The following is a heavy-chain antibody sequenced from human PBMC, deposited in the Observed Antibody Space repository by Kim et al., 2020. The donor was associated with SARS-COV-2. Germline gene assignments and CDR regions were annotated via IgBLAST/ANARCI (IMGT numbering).Heavy chain of an antibody. D-gene: IGHD3-10*01. J-gene: IGHJ3*02. CDR3: ARETPGIRGVACDI. CDR2: ITTSGNTV. CDR1: EFTLSSYE. Sequence: GGSLRLSCEASEFTLSSYEMNWVRQAPGKGLEWVSYITTSGNTVHYADSVRGRFTVSRDNAKNSLYLQMNSLRAEDTAVYYCARETPGIRGVACDIWGQGNMVTGSS. V-gene: IGHV3-48*03.